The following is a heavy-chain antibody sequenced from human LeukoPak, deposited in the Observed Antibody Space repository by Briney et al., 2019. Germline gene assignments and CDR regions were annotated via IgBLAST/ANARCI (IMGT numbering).Heavy chain of an antibody. J-gene: IGHJ3*02. CDR1: GFTFDDYA. Sequence: GGSLRLSCAASGFTFDDYAMHWVRQAPGKGLEWVSGICWNSGSIGYADSVKGRFTISRDNAKNSLYLQMNGLRAEDTALYYCAKDYTYGDYEPTNAFDIWGQGTMVTVSS. D-gene: IGHD4-17*01. V-gene: IGHV3-9*01. CDR3: AKDYTYGDYEPTNAFDI. CDR2: ICWNSGSI.